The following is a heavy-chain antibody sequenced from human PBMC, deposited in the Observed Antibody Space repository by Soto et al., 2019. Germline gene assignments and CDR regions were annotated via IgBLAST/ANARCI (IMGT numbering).Heavy chain of an antibody. Sequence: GASVKVSGKASGCTFSSYAISWVRQAPGQGLEWMGGIIPIFGTANYAQKFQGRVTITADESTSTAYMELSSLRSEDTAVYYCARVGHYDSSGYYYFDYWGQGTLVTVSS. V-gene: IGHV1-69*13. CDR3: ARVGHYDSSGYYYFDY. D-gene: IGHD3-22*01. J-gene: IGHJ4*02. CDR2: IIPIFGTA. CDR1: GCTFSSYA.